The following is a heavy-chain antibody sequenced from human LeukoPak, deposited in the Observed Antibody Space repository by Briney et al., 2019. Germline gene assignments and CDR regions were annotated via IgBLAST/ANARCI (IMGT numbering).Heavy chain of an antibody. CDR2: ISYSGST. CDR1: GVSISSYY. V-gene: IGHV4-59*08. Sequence: SETLSLTCTVSGVSISSYYWSWIRQPPGKGLEWIGYISYSGSTNYNPSLKSRVTISVDTSKNQYSLKLSSVTAADTAVYYCAGGVDRAKTGYWGQGTLVTVSS. CDR3: AGGVDRAKTGY. D-gene: IGHD5-18*01. J-gene: IGHJ4*02.